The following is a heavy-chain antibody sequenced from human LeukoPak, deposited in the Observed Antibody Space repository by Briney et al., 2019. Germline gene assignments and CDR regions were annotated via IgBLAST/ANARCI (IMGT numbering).Heavy chain of an antibody. CDR3: ARGAYGSVSYYNYYGMDV. CDR2: IYPDDSDA. J-gene: IGHJ6*02. D-gene: IGHD3-10*01. CDR1: GYPFATRW. Sequence: GESLKISCKCPGYPFATRWLAWVRPMPGRGLEWMGIIYPDDSDAIYSPSLQGQVTISADKSISTAYLQWSSLTASDRAMYYCARGAYGSVSYYNYYGMDVWGQGTTVTVSS. V-gene: IGHV5-51*01.